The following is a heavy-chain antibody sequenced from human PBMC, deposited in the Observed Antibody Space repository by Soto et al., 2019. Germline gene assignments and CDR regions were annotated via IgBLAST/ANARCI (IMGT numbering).Heavy chain of an antibody. D-gene: IGHD1-7*01. CDR2: IIPILGTA. Sequence: QVQLVQSGAEVKKPGSSVKVSCKASGGTFSSYAISWVRQAPGQGLEWVGGIIPILGTANYAQKFQGRVTITADESTITAYMELSSLRSEDTAVYYCARDQPRRNWNYDSYYYYYGMDVWGQGTTVTVSS. CDR1: GGTFSSYA. CDR3: ARDQPRRNWNYDSYYYYYGMDV. J-gene: IGHJ6*02. V-gene: IGHV1-69*01.